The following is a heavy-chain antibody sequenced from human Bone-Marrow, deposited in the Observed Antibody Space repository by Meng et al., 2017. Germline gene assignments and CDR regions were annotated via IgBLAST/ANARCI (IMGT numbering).Heavy chain of an antibody. CDR2: IYHSGST. J-gene: IGHJ1*01. CDR3: ARERYDTSGYYIEYFQH. D-gene: IGHD3-22*01. CDR1: GYSISSGYY. V-gene: IGHV4-38-2*02. Sequence: SETLSLTCTVSGYSISSGYYWGWIRQPPGKGLEWIGSIYHSGSTYYNPSLKSRVTISVDTSKNQFSLKLSSVTAADTAVYYCARERYDTSGYYIEYFQHWGQGTLVTVSS.